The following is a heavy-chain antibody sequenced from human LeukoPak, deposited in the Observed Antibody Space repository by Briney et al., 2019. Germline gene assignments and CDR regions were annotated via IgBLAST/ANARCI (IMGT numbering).Heavy chain of an antibody. V-gene: IGHV4-39*07. D-gene: IGHD2-2*02. CDR1: GGSISSSSYY. J-gene: IGHJ5*02. Sequence: SETLSLTCTVSGGSISSSSYYWGWIRQPPGKGLEWIGSIYYSGSTYYNPSLKSRVTISVDPSKNQFSLKLSSVTAADTAVYYCARVYFDIVVVPAAIGFDPWGQGTLVTVSS. CDR3: ARVYFDIVVVPAAIGFDP. CDR2: IYYSGST.